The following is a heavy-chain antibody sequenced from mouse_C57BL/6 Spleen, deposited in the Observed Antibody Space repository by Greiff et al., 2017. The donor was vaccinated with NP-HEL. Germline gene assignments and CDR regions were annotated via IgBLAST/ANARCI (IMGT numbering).Heavy chain of an antibody. D-gene: IGHD1-1*01. Sequence: VHVKQSGPELVKPGASVKIPCKASGYTFTDYNMDWVKQSHGKSLEWIGDINPNNGGTIYNHKFTGKATLTVDKTSSTAYMELRNLTSEDTAVYYCARGGSSYRFAYWGQGTLVTVSA. V-gene: IGHV1-18*01. J-gene: IGHJ3*01. CDR2: INPNNGGT. CDR1: GYTFTDYN. CDR3: ARGGSSYRFAY.